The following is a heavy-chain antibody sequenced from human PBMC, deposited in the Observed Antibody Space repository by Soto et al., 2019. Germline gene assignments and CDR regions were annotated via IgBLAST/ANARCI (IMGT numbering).Heavy chain of an antibody. CDR3: ARLGFPGAIYFDS. V-gene: IGHV5-51*01. J-gene: IGHJ4*02. Sequence: PGESLKISCKDSGYNFTTFWIGWVRQMPGKGLEWMGIIYPGDSETKYSPDFEGQVTISADRSTNTAYLQWRSLRASDTAMYYCARLGFPGAIYFDSWGLGTLVTVSS. CDR1: GYNFTTFW. CDR2: IYPGDSET.